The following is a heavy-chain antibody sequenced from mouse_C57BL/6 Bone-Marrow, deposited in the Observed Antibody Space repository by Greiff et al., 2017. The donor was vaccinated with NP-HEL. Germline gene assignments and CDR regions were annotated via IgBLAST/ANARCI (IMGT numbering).Heavy chain of an antibody. J-gene: IGHJ4*01. CDR2: IWRGGST. CDR3: AKCRLFYAMDY. CDR1: GFSLTSYG. V-gene: IGHV2-5*01. Sequence: VKLMESGPGLVQPSQSLSITCTVSGFSLTSYGVHWVRQSPGKGLEWLGVIWRGGSTDYNAAFMSRLSISKDNSKSTALFKMNSLQDDDTAIYYCAKCRLFYAMDYWGQGTSVTVSS. D-gene: IGHD3-2*02.